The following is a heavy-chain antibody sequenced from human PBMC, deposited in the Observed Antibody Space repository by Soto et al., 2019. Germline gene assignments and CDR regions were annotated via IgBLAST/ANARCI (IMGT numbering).Heavy chain of an antibody. Sequence: LSETLSLTCAVSGGSISSSNWWSWVRQPPGKGLEWIGEIYHSGSTNYNPSLKSRVTISVDKSKDQFSLKLSSVTAADTAVYYCASMYSSSGGMDVWGQGTTVTVSS. CDR3: ASMYSSSGGMDV. CDR2: IYHSGST. D-gene: IGHD6-13*01. CDR1: GGSISSSNW. V-gene: IGHV4-4*02. J-gene: IGHJ6*02.